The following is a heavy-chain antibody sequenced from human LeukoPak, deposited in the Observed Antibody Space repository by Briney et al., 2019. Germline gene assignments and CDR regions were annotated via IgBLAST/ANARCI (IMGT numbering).Heavy chain of an antibody. J-gene: IGHJ3*02. V-gene: IGHV1-69*06. CDR2: IIPIFGTA. CDR1: GGTFSSYA. CDR3: ARGKVWAAAAGTWAFDI. Sequence: ASVKVSCKASGGTFSSYAISWVRQAPGQGLEWMGGIIPIFGTANYAQKFQGRVTITADKSTSTAYMELSSLRSEDTAVYYRARGKVWAAAAGTWAFDIWGQGTMVTVSS. D-gene: IGHD6-13*01.